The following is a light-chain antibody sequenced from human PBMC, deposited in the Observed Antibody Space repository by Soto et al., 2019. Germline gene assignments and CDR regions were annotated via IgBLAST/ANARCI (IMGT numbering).Light chain of an antibody. CDR2: DVD. Sequence: QPVLTQPASVSGSPGQSITISCTGTSSDVGGYNYVSWYQQHPGKAPKLMIYDVDVRPSGVSNRFSGSKSGNTASLTISGLQTQDEADYYCTSYTIINTVVFGGGTKLTVL. CDR3: TSYTIINTVV. CDR1: SSDVGGYNY. V-gene: IGLV2-14*03. J-gene: IGLJ2*01.